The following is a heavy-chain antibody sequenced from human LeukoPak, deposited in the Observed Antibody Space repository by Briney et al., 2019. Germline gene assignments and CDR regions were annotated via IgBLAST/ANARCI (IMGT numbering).Heavy chain of an antibody. J-gene: IGHJ4*02. V-gene: IGHV4-59*01. CDR2: IYYSGST. CDR1: GGSISSYY. CDR3: ARGAPLEWLLSTFDY. D-gene: IGHD3-3*01. Sequence: SETLSLTCTVSGGSISSYYWSWIRQPPGKGLEWIGYIYYSGSTNYNPSLESRVTISVDTSKNQFSLKLSSVTAADTAVYYCARGAPLEWLLSTFDYWGQGTLVTVSS.